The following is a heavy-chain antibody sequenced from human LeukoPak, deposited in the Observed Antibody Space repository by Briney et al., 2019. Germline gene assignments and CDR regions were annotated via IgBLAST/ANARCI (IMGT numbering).Heavy chain of an antibody. V-gene: IGHV1-69*06. Sequence: ASVKVSCKASGGTFSSYAISWVRQAPGQGLEWMGGIIPIFGTANYAQKFQGRVTMTEDTSTDTAYMELSSLRSEDTAVYYCATDIGRVVVTPFDYWGQGTLATVSS. J-gene: IGHJ4*02. CDR1: GGTFSSYA. CDR3: ATDIGRVVVTPFDY. D-gene: IGHD2-21*02. CDR2: IIPIFGTA.